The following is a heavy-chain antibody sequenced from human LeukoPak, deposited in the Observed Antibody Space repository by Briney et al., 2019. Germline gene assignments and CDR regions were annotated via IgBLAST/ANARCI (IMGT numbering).Heavy chain of an antibody. CDR1: GFTFSSYA. D-gene: IGHD3-9*01. CDR3: ARANYDILTGYPRYGMDV. Sequence: PGGSLRLSCAASGFTFSSYAMSWVRQAPGKGLEWVSVIYSGGSTYYADSVRGRFTISRDNSKNTLSLQMNSLRAEDTAVYYCARANYDILTGYPRYGMDVWGQGTTVTVSS. V-gene: IGHV3-53*01. J-gene: IGHJ6*02. CDR2: IYSGGST.